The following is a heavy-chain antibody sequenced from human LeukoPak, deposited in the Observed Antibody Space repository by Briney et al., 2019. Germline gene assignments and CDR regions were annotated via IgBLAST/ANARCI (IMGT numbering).Heavy chain of an antibody. Sequence: SSVKVSCKASGHTFTTYFLHWVRQAPGQGLEWMRIINPSGGSPTLAQKFQGKVTMTRDTSTSTVYMELGSLRFEDTAVYYCARVMYSYDSGSYYNGWLDPWGQGTLVTVSS. CDR2: INPSGGSP. V-gene: IGHV1-46*01. D-gene: IGHD3-10*01. CDR3: ARVMYSYDSGSYYNGWLDP. J-gene: IGHJ5*02. CDR1: GHTFTTYF.